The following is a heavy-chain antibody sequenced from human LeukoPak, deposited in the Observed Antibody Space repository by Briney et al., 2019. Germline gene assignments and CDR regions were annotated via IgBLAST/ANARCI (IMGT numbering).Heavy chain of an antibody. CDR1: GFTFGSYG. J-gene: IGHJ4*02. CDR3: ARDEHGYGHFGY. V-gene: IGHV3-21*01. D-gene: IGHD5-18*01. CDR2: ISSVGFSYI. Sequence: KPGGSLRLSCAASGFTFGSYGLNWVRQAPGKGLKWVASISSVGFSYIYYTDSVKGRFTISRDNARNSLYLQMNSLTVEDTAVYYCARDEHGYGHFGYWGQGILVTVSS.